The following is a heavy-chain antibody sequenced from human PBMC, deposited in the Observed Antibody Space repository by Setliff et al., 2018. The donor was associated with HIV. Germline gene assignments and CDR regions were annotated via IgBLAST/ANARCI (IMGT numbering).Heavy chain of an antibody. CDR1: GGPSSGY. D-gene: IGHD6-13*01. V-gene: IGHV4-34*01. CDR3: VASSSWSCRLNY. Sequence: LSLTCAVYGGPSSGYWSWVRQSPGKGLEWIGEISHSGSTNYNLSLKSRAAISADTSKKQFSLKLTSVTAADTGIYYCVASSSWSCRLNYWGQGTQVTVSS. J-gene: IGHJ4*02. CDR2: ISHSGST.